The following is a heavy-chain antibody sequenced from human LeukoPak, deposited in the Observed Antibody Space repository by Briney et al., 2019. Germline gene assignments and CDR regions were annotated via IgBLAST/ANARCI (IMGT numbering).Heavy chain of an antibody. D-gene: IGHD6-6*01. Sequence: GGSLRLSCAASGFTFSSYSMNWVRQAPGKGLEWVSGINWNGGSTGYADSVKGRFTISRDNAKNSLYLQMNSLSAEDTALYYCARPWAARPSDAFDIWGQGTMVTVSS. J-gene: IGHJ3*02. CDR1: GFTFSSYS. CDR3: ARPWAARPSDAFDI. CDR2: INWNGGST. V-gene: IGHV3-20*04.